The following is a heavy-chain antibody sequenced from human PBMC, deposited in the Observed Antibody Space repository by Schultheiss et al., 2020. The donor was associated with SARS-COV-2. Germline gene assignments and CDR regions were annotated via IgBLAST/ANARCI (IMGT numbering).Heavy chain of an antibody. Sequence: GGSLRLSCAASGFTFSSYSMNWVRQAPGKGLEWVSAISGSGGSTYYADSVKGRFTISRDNAKNSLYLQMNSLRAEDTAVYYCARDRGSGIVVVPAALDYWGQGTLVTVSS. V-gene: IGHV3-21*01. D-gene: IGHD2-2*01. CDR1: GFTFSSYS. CDR2: ISGSGGST. CDR3: ARDRGSGIVVVPAALDY. J-gene: IGHJ4*02.